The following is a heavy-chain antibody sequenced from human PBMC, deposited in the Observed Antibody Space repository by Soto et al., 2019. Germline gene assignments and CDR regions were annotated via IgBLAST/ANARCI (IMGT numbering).Heavy chain of an antibody. Sequence: GASVKVSCKASGYTFTSYYMHWVRQAPGQGLEWMGIINPSGGSTSYAQKFQGRVTMTRDTSTSTVYMELSSLRSEDTAVYYCARERDSYFDWLPSSGPFDYWGQGTLVTVSS. CDR1: GYTFTSYY. J-gene: IGHJ4*02. CDR2: INPSGGST. D-gene: IGHD3-9*01. V-gene: IGHV1-46*03. CDR3: ARERDSYFDWLPSSGPFDY.